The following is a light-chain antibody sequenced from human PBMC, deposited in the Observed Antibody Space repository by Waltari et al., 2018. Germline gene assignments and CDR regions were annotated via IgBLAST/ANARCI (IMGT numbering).Light chain of an antibody. CDR3: AALYDSLSVPI. Sequence: QSVLTQPPSASGTPGQRVTISCSGSHSNIGSNYVYWYQQLPGTAPKLLIYKDIPRPSGVPARCPGSTSATSASLAICGLRSAAEADHYFAALYDSLSVPIFATGTNVTV. J-gene: IGLJ1*01. CDR2: KDI. CDR1: HSNIGSNY. V-gene: IGLV1-47*01.